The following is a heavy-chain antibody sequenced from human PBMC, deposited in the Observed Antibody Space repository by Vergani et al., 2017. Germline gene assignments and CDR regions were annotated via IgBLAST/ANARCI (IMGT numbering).Heavy chain of an antibody. Sequence: EVHLLEFGGGLVQSGGSLRLSCAASGFTFSNSAVSWVRQAPGRGLAWVSSISGPGLSTYYADSVKGRFSISRDNSKNTVFLQMHSLRAEDTAIYYCADLYGDDGFSPFWGQGTLVTVSS. V-gene: IGHV3-23*01. CDR1: GFTFSNSA. D-gene: IGHD2-21*01. J-gene: IGHJ4*02. CDR2: ISGPGLST. CDR3: ADLYGDDGFSPF.